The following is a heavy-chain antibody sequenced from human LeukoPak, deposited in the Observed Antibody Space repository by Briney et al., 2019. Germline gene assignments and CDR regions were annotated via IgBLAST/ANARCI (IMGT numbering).Heavy chain of an antibody. CDR3: VTDGDKWNDFEY. D-gene: IGHD1-1*01. J-gene: IGHJ4*02. V-gene: IGHV3-48*04. Sequence: GGSLRLSCEFSGIIFSTYAMNWVRQAPGKGLEWISYISGSSSGSTSITQYADSVKGRFTLSRDNAKNSVYLQMNSLRTGDTALYYCVTDGDKWNDFEYWGQGTLVTVSS. CDR1: GIIFSTYA. CDR2: ISGSSSGSTSIT.